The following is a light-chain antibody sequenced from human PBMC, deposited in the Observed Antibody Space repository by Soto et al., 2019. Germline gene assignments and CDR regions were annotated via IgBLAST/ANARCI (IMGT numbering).Light chain of an antibody. CDR2: EGI. V-gene: IGLV2-23*01. J-gene: IGLJ1*01. Sequence: QSVLTQPASVSGSPGQSITISCTGTSSTVGGFNVVSWYQQHPGKAPKVIIYEGIKRPSGVSNCFSGSNSGSTASLTISGLQAEDEADYYCCSYVGATTYVFGTGTKLTVL. CDR3: CSYVGATTYV. CDR1: SSTVGGFNV.